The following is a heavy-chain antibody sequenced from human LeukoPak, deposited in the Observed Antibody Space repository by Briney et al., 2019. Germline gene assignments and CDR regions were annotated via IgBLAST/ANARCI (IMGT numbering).Heavy chain of an antibody. CDR3: ARVGWQQLDAFDI. D-gene: IGHD6-13*01. CDR1: GYTFTSYG. V-gene: IGHV1-8*03. CDR2: MNPNSGNT. J-gene: IGHJ3*02. Sequence: ASVKVSCKASGYTFTSYGISWVRQATGQGLEWMGWMNPNSGNTGYAQKFQGRVTITRNTSISTAYMELSSLRSEDTAVYYCARVGWQQLDAFDIWGQGTMVTVSS.